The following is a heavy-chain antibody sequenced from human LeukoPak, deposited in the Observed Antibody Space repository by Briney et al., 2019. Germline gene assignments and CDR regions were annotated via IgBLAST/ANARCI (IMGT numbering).Heavy chain of an antibody. D-gene: IGHD6-19*01. V-gene: IGHV3-7*01. J-gene: IGHJ4*02. CDR2: IKQDGSEK. CDR1: GFTFSSYW. Sequence: GGSLRLSCAASGFTFSSYWMSWVRQAPGKGLEWVANIKQDGSEKYYVDSVKGRFTISRDNAKNSLYLQMNSLRAEDTAVYYCARPTGKAVAGYYFDCWGQGTLVTVSS. CDR3: ARPTGKAVAGYYFDC.